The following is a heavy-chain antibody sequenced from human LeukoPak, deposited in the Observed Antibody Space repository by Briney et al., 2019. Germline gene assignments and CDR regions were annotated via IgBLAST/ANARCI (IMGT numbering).Heavy chain of an antibody. Sequence: GGSLRLSCVASAFNFSDFSMNWVRQAPGKGLEWVSSISSSGTYKYHADSLEGRITISRDNGKNSLFLQVNSLRAEDTAVYYCARDYSSGWYHFDYWGQGILVTVSS. J-gene: IGHJ4*02. CDR3: ARDYSSGWYHFDY. V-gene: IGHV3-21*01. D-gene: IGHD6-19*01. CDR2: ISSSGTYK. CDR1: AFNFSDFS.